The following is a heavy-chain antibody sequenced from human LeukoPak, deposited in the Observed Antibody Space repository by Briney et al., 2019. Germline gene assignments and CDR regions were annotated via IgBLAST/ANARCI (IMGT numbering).Heavy chain of an antibody. J-gene: IGHJ4*02. CDR3: AKVQMVRGVIIKGRYASLNYFDY. Sequence: PSETLSLTCTVSGGSISSSSYYWGWVRQPPGKGLEWIGSTYYSGSTNYNPSLKSRVTISVDTSKNQFSLKLSSVTAADTAVYYCAKVQMVRGVIIKGRYASLNYFDYWGQGTLVTVSS. D-gene: IGHD3-10*01. CDR1: GGSISSSSYY. CDR2: TYYSGST. V-gene: IGHV4-39*07.